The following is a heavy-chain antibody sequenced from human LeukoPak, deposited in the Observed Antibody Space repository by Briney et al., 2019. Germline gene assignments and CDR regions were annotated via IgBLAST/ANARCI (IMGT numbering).Heavy chain of an antibody. CDR3: ARRFGITMVRGVVGRKYNWFDP. V-gene: IGHV4-34*01. CDR1: GFTFTTYW. Sequence: GSLRLSCAVSGFTFTTYWLGWVRQHPGKGLEWTGEINHSGSTNYNPSLKRRDTISVDASKNQFSLKLSSVPAADTAVYYCARRFGITMVRGVVGRKYNWFDPWGQGTLVTVSS. D-gene: IGHD3-10*01. J-gene: IGHJ5*02. CDR2: INHSGST.